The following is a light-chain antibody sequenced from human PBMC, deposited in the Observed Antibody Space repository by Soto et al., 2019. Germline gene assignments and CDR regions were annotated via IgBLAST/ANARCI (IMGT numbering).Light chain of an antibody. CDR2: EVS. CDR3: SLYTSSSNWV. CDR1: SSDVGSYNR. J-gene: IGLJ3*02. Sequence: QSALTQPPSVSGSPGQSVTISCTGTSSDVGSYNRVSWYQQPPGTAPKLMIYEVSNRPSGVPDRLSGSKSGNTASLTISGLQAEDEADYYCSLYTSSSNWVFGGGTQLTVL. V-gene: IGLV2-18*01.